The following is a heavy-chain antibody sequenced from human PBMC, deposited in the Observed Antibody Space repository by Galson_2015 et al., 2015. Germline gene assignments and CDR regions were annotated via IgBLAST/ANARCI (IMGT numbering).Heavy chain of an antibody. D-gene: IGHD3-10*01. V-gene: IGHV3-30*04. CDR3: ARDTPHYGSGTHSLDN. J-gene: IGHJ4*02. CDR1: GFNFHSYA. CDR2: ISYDGSNK. Sequence: LRLSCAASGFNFHSYAMHWVRQAPGKGLEWVAFISYDGSNKYYADSVKGRFTISRDNARHSLFLHMSGLRLEDAALYYCARDTPHYGSGTHSLDNWGQGTLVTVSS.